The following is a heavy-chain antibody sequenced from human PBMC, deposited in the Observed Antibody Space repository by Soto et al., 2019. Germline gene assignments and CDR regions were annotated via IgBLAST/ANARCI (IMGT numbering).Heavy chain of an antibody. CDR1: GGSISSYY. CDR3: ARAMTTVTTIDY. Sequence: PSETLSLTCTVSGGSISSYYSSWIRQPPGKGLEWIGYIYHSGSTYYNPSLKSRVTISVDRSKNQFSLKLSSVTAADTAVYYCARAMTTVTTIDYWGQGTLVTVSS. J-gene: IGHJ4*02. CDR2: IYHSGST. D-gene: IGHD4-17*01. V-gene: IGHV4-59*12.